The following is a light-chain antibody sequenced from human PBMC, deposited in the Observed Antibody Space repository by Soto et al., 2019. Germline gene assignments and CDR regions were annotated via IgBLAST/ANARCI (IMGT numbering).Light chain of an antibody. V-gene: IGKV1-39*01. CDR1: QRISSS. CDR3: QHYNSYSEA. CDR2: AAS. Sequence: DIQMTQSPSSLSASVGDRVTITCRASQRISSSLNWYQQKPGKAPKLLIYAASSLQSGVPSRFSGSGSGADFTLNISSLQPEDFATYYCQHYNSYSEAFGQGTKVDIK. J-gene: IGKJ1*01.